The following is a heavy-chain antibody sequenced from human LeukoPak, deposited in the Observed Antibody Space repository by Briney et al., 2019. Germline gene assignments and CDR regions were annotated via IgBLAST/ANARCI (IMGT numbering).Heavy chain of an antibody. V-gene: IGHV1-69*05. CDR3: ARSSAGYDYVWGRNIPYGWFDP. CDR1: GGTFSSYA. Sequence: ASVKVSCKASGGTFSSYAISWVRQAPGQGLEWMGGIIPIFGTANYAQKFQGRVTITTDESTSTAYMELSSLRSEDTAVYYCARSSAGYDYVWGRNIPYGWFDPWGQGTLVTVSS. CDR2: IIPIFGTA. J-gene: IGHJ5*02. D-gene: IGHD3-16*01.